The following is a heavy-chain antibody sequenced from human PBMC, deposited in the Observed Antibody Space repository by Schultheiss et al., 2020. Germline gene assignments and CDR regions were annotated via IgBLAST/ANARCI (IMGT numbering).Heavy chain of an antibody. CDR3: ARGSSYDY. D-gene: IGHD6-13*01. CDR2: IYSGGST. CDR1: GFTVSSNY. V-gene: IGHV3-53*01. Sequence: GESLKISCAASGFTVSSNYMSWVRQAPGKGLEWVSVIYSGGSTYYADSVKGRFTISRDNAKNSLYLQMNSLRAEDTAVYYCARGSSYDYWGQGTLVTVS. J-gene: IGHJ4*02.